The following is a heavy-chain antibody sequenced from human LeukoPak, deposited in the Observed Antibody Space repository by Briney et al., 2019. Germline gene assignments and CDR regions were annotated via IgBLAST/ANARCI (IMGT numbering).Heavy chain of an antibody. Sequence: GGSLRLSCAASGFTSSNAWMSWVRQAPGKGLEWVGRIKSKTDGGTTDYAAPVKGRFTISRDDSKNTLYLQMNSLKTEDTAVYYCTTTAVADLGFDYWGQGTLVTVSS. CDR1: GFTSSNAW. J-gene: IGHJ4*02. V-gene: IGHV3-15*01. CDR2: IKSKTDGGTT. D-gene: IGHD6-19*01. CDR3: TTTAVADLGFDY.